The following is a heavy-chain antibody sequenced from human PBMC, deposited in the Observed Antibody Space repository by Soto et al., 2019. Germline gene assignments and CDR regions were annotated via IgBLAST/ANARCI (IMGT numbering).Heavy chain of an antibody. CDR3: ARERKFDFWRKGLDV. J-gene: IGHJ6*02. V-gene: IGHV4-61*01. CDR2: VYHTGRT. CDR1: GGSFKSGSYS. D-gene: IGHD3-3*01. Sequence: PSETLSLTCTVSGGSFKSGSYSWSWIRQPPGKGLEWIGYVYHTGRTSYNPSLKSRVSISMDTSKNQFSLNLDSVTAADTAVYYCARERKFDFWRKGLDVWGQGTTVTVSS.